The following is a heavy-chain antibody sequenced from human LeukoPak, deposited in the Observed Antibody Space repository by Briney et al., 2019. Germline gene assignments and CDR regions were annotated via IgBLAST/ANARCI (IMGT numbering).Heavy chain of an antibody. Sequence: GGSLRLSCAASGFTVSSSYMTWVRQAPGKGLEWVSIIYSGGSTYYADSVKGRFTISRDNAKNSLYLQMNSLRAEDTAVYYCARTNIVLMVYAIPDDAFDIWGQGTMVTVSS. CDR1: GFTVSSSY. D-gene: IGHD2-8*01. V-gene: IGHV3-53*01. J-gene: IGHJ3*02. CDR3: ARTNIVLMVYAIPDDAFDI. CDR2: IYSGGST.